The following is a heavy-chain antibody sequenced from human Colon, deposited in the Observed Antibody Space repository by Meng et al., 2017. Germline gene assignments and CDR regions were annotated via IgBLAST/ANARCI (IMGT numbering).Heavy chain of an antibody. V-gene: IGHV3-66*02. CDR2: IHSSAGT. CDR3: ANRFV. Sequence: VRGLAGGGGLVACEGSLSTFCAFSGYSVSSDFRIWVRQVPGKGLEWVSMIHSSAGTFFADSVKGRFTVSTDNSKNTLYLQMNSLRIEDTAVYHCANRFVWGLGTLVTVSS. D-gene: IGHD3-3*01. J-gene: IGHJ4*02. CDR1: GYSVSSDF.